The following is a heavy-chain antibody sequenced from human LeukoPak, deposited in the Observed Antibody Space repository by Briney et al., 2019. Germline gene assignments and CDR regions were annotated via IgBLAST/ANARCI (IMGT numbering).Heavy chain of an antibody. V-gene: IGHV4-34*01. CDR3: ARGLLGSSSLPPSGMDV. CDR1: GGSFSGYY. J-gene: IGHJ6*02. CDR2: INHSGST. D-gene: IGHD6-13*01. Sequence: SETLSLTRAVYGGSFSGYYWSWIRQPPGKGLEWIGEINHSGSTNYNPSLKSRVTISVDTSKNQFSLKLSSVTAADTAVYYCARGLLGSSSLPPSGMDVWGQGTTVTVSS.